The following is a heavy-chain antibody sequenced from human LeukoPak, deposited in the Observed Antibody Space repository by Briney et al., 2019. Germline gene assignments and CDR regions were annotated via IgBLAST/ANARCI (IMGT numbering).Heavy chain of an antibody. CDR1: GFTFSSYA. D-gene: IGHD6-13*01. CDR2: ISGSGGST. J-gene: IGHJ4*02. Sequence: GGSLRLSCAASGFTFSSYAMSWVRQAPGKGLDWVSAISGSGGSTYYADSVKGRFTISRDNSKNTLYLQMNSLRAEDTAVYYCAEGIAAAGPNYFDYWGQGTLVTVSS. CDR3: AEGIAAAGPNYFDY. V-gene: IGHV3-23*01.